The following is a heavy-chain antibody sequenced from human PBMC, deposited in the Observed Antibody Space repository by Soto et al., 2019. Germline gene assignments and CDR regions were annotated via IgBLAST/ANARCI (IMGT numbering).Heavy chain of an antibody. CDR1: GYTLTELS. V-gene: IGHV1-24*01. CDR3: ATRATVGIYYYYGLDV. CDR2: FDPEDGGT. Sequence: GASVKVSCKVSGYTLTELSINWVRQAPGKGLEWIGGFDPEDGGTIYAQSFQGRVTMTEDTSTDTAYMELSSLRSEDTAVYYCATRATVGIYYYYGLDVWGQGTTVSF. D-gene: IGHD4-17*01. J-gene: IGHJ6*02.